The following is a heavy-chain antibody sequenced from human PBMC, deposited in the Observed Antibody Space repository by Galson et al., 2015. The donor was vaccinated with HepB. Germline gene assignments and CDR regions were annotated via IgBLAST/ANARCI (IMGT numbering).Heavy chain of an antibody. CDR1: GGSFSGYY. Sequence: LSLTCAVYGGSFSGYYWSWIRQPPGKGLEWIGEINHSGSTNYNPSLKSRVTISVDTSKNQFSLKLSSVTAADTAVYYCARDATYQPQFRAWYYFDYWGQGTLVTVSS. J-gene: IGHJ4*02. CDR2: INHSGST. CDR3: ARDATYQPQFRAWYYFDY. D-gene: IGHD2-2*01. V-gene: IGHV4-34*01.